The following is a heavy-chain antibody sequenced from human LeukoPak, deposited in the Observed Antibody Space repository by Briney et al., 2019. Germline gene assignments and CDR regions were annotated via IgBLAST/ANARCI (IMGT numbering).Heavy chain of an antibody. CDR1: GGSISSGGYY. CDR3: ARALEWLPKFDY. Sequence: SQTLSLTCTVSGGSISSGGYYWSWIRQHPGKGLEWIGYIYYSGSTYYNPSLKSRVTIPVDTSKNQFSLKLSSVTAADTAVYYCARALEWLPKFDYWGQGTLVTVSS. CDR2: IYYSGST. V-gene: IGHV4-31*03. D-gene: IGHD3-3*01. J-gene: IGHJ4*02.